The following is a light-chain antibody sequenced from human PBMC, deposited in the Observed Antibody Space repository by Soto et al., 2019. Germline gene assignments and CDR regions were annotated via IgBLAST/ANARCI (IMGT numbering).Light chain of an antibody. CDR1: QGISSY. J-gene: IGKJ4*01. CDR3: QQLYTYPHT. CDR2: AAP. Sequence: IQLTQSPSSLSASVGDRVTITCRASQGISSYLAWYQQKPGKAPKLLIYAAPTLQSGVPSRFSGSGSGTDFILTISSLQPEDFAAYFCQQLYTYPHTFGGGTKVDIK. V-gene: IGKV1-9*01.